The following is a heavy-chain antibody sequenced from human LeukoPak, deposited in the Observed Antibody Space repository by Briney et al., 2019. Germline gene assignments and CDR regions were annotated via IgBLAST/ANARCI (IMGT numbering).Heavy chain of an antibody. CDR2: IYPGASDT. Sequence: IIYPGASDTRYSPSFQGQVTISADKSISTPYLQWSSLKASDTAMYYCARQPYFYGYGMDVWGQGTTVTVSS. CDR3: ARQPYFYGYGMDV. V-gene: IGHV5-51*01. D-gene: IGHD2/OR15-2a*01. J-gene: IGHJ6*02.